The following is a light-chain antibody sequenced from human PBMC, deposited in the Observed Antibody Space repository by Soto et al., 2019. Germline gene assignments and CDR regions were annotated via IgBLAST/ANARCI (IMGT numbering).Light chain of an antibody. V-gene: IGKV3-20*01. CDR1: QSVTSRY. J-gene: IGKJ1*01. Sequence: DIVLTQSPGTLSLSPGERATLSCRASQSVTSRYLAWYQQKPGQAPSLLFFGATIRDTSIPDRLSGSGSGTDFTLTINSLEPEDAAVYSCHQYGSSSVTFGPGTKVQIK. CDR2: GAT. CDR3: HQYGSSSVT.